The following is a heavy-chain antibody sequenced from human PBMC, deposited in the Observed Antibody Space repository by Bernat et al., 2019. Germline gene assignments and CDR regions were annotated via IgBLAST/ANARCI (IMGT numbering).Heavy chain of an antibody. Sequence: QVQLVESGGGVVQPGRSLRLSCAASGFTFSSYAMHWVRQAPGKGLEGVAVISYDGSNKYYADSVKGRFTISRDNSKNTLYLQMNSLRAEDTAVYYCARGSHRPTWIQDYYYGMDVWGQGTTVTVSS. CDR1: GFTFSSYA. J-gene: IGHJ6*02. D-gene: IGHD5-18*01. CDR2: ISYDGSNK. CDR3: ARGSHRPTWIQDYYYGMDV. V-gene: IGHV3-30-3*01.